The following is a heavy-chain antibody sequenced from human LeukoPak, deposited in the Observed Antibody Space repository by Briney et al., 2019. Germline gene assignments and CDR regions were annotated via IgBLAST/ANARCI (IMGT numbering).Heavy chain of an antibody. CDR3: ARHEWGSSSWFDY. CDR2: INHSGST. CDR1: GGSFSGYY. V-gene: IGHV4-34*01. Sequence: PSETLSLTCAVYGGSFSGYYWSWIRQPPGKGLEWIGEINHSGSTNYNPSLKSRVTISVDTSKNQFSLKLSSVTAADTAVYYCARHEWGSSSWFDYWGQGTLVTVSS. J-gene: IGHJ4*02. D-gene: IGHD6-13*01.